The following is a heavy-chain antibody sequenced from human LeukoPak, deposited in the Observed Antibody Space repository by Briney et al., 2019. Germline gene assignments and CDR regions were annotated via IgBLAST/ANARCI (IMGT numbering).Heavy chain of an antibody. CDR2: INPNSGGT. D-gene: IGHD5-18*01. CDR3: ASSSGGYSYGYYYYYYMDV. V-gene: IGHV1-2*02. CDR1: GYTFTGYY. J-gene: IGHJ6*03. Sequence: ASVKVSCKASGYTFTGYYMHWVRQAPGQGLEWMGWINPNSGGTNYAQKFQGRVTMTRDTSISTAYMELSRLRSDDTAVYYCASSSGGYSYGYYYYYYMDVWGKGTTVTVSS.